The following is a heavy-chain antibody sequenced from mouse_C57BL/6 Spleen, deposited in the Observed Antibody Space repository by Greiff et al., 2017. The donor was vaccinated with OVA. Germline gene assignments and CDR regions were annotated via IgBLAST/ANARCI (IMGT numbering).Heavy chain of an antibody. J-gene: IGHJ2*01. CDR2: ISDGGSYT. CDR3: AREGYYVRNFDY. CDR1: GFTFSSYA. D-gene: IGHD2-3*01. V-gene: IGHV5-4*01. Sequence: EVQRVESGGGLVKPGGSLKLSCAASGFTFSSYAMSWVRQTPEKRLEWVATISDGGSYTYYPDNVKGRFTISRDNAKNNLYLQMSHLKSEDTAMYYCAREGYYVRNFDYWGQGTTLTVSS.